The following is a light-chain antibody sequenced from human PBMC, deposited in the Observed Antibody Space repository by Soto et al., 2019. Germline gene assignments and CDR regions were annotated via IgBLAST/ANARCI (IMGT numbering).Light chain of an antibody. CDR1: SSDVGRYNY. V-gene: IGLV2-14*01. Sequence: QSALTQPASVSGSPGQSITISCTGTSSDVGRYNYVSWYQQHPGKAPKLMIYEVSSRPSGVSNRFSGSKSGNTASLSISGLQAEDEADYHCSSYTSSSTWVFGGGTKVTVL. CDR2: EVS. J-gene: IGLJ3*02. CDR3: SSYTSSSTWV.